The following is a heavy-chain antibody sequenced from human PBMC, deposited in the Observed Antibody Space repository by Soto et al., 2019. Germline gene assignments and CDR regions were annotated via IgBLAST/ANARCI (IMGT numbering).Heavy chain of an antibody. J-gene: IGHJ6*02. D-gene: IGHD5-18*01. CDR2: INPGNSDT. CDR1: GFIFSRYK. V-gene: IGHV5-51*01. Sequence: GESLKISCEGSGFIFSRYKIGWVRQMPGKGLEWMGIINPGNSDTTYSPSFQGQVTISADNSINTAYLQWSSLRASDTAMYYCMRSYGYFYYFPYGMDVWAQGTTVT. CDR3: MRSYGYFYYFPYGMDV.